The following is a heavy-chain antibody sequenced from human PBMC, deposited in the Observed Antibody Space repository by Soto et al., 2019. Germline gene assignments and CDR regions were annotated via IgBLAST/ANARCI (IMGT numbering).Heavy chain of an antibody. CDR1: GFTFRSYS. V-gene: IGHV3-48*02. CDR3: ARDNGIAGSFDP. D-gene: IGHD6-13*01. CDR2: ISISSRTI. J-gene: IGHJ5*02. Sequence: GGSKRLSSAASGFTFRSYSMNWVRQAPGKGLEWVSYISISSRTIYYADSVKGRFTISRDDAKNSLYLQMNSLRDEDTSVYYCARDNGIAGSFDPWGQGTLVTVSS.